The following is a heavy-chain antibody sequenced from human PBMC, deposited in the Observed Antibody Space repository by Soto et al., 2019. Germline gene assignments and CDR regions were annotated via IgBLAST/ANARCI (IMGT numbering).Heavy chain of an antibody. D-gene: IGHD3-10*01. CDR1: GGSISSYY. CDR3: ARDSVWCGELLGPFDDYYYGMEV. J-gene: IGHJ6*02. V-gene: IGHV4-59*01. CDR2: IYYSGST. Sequence: ETLSLTCTVSGGSISSYYWSWIRQPPGKGLEWIGYIYYSGSTNYNPSLKSRVTISVDTSKNQFSLKLSSVTAADTAVYYCARDSVWCGELLGPFDDYYYGMEVWGQGTTVTVS.